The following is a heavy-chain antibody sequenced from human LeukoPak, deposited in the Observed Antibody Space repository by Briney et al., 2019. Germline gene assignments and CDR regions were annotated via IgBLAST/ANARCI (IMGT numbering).Heavy chain of an antibody. D-gene: IGHD3-10*01. CDR2: INAGKGRT. CDR1: GYTFTTHA. Sequence: ASVKVSCKASGYTFTTHAMHWVRQAPGQRLEWMAWINAGKGRTKYSQKFQARLTITTDTSASTAYMELSSLRSEDTAVYYCARGLVWFGELWGAFDIWGQGTMVTVSS. V-gene: IGHV1-3*01. J-gene: IGHJ3*02. CDR3: ARGLVWFGELWGAFDI.